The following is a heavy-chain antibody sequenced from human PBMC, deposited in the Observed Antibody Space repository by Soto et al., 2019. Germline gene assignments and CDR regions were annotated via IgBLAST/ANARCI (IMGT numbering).Heavy chain of an antibody. CDR3: ARVLVGAPLGYFDY. Sequence: EVQLVESGGGLVKPGGSLRLSCAASGFTFSSYSMNWVRQAPGKGLEWVSSISSSSSYIYYADSVKGRFTISRDNAKNSLYLQMNSLRAEDTAVYYCARVLVGAPLGYFDYWGQGTLVTVSS. V-gene: IGHV3-21*01. CDR2: ISSSSSYI. CDR1: GFTFSSYS. J-gene: IGHJ4*02. D-gene: IGHD1-26*01.